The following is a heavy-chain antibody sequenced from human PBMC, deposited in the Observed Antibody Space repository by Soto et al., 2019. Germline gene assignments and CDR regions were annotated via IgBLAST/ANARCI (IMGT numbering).Heavy chain of an antibody. V-gene: IGHV3-48*01. J-gene: IGHJ4*02. D-gene: IGHD3-16*01. CDR2: ISSGSSTM. Sequence: EVQLVESGGDLVQPGGSLRLSCAASGFSFSTYSMIWVRQAPGKGLEWVSYISSGSSTMYYANSVKGRFTISRDNAKNSLYLQMNSLRAEDTAVYYCAREFGTVWGQGTLVTVSS. CDR3: AREFGTV. CDR1: GFSFSTYS.